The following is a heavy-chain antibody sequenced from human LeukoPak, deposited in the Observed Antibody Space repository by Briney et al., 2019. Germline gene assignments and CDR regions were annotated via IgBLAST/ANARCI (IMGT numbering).Heavy chain of an antibody. D-gene: IGHD6-19*01. V-gene: IGHV3-53*01. Sequence: PGGSLRLSCAASGFTVSSNYMTWVRQAPGKGLEWASVIYSGGGTYYADSVKGRLTISRDNSKNTLYLQMNSLRAEDTAVYYCARDNGRSSGWYYYLEYWGQGTLVTVSS. CDR2: IYSGGGT. CDR1: GFTVSSNY. CDR3: ARDNGRSSGWYYYLEY. J-gene: IGHJ4*02.